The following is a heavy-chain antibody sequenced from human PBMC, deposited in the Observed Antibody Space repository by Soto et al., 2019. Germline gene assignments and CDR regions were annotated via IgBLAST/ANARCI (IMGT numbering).Heavy chain of an antibody. CDR2: INTAGDT. CDR1: GFTFSGYD. D-gene: IGHD6-6*01. Sequence: GGSLRLSCAASGFTFSGYDMHWVRQGTGKGLQWVSAINTAGDTYYPDSVKGRLTISRENAKNSLYLQMNSLRAGDTAVYYFERGLGAQGLLWYGMVVWGQGNTVTASS. CDR3: ERGLGAQGLLWYGMVV. J-gene: IGHJ6*02. V-gene: IGHV3-13*01.